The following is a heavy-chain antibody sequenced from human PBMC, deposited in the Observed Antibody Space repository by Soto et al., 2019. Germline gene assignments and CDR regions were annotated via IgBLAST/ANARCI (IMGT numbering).Heavy chain of an antibody. CDR1: GYTFNIYW. CDR3: ARQDGDGLFYFDF. V-gene: IGHV5-51*01. CDR2: IYPVDSDT. D-gene: IGHD4-17*01. J-gene: IGHJ4*02. Sequence: GESLKISCKGSGYTFNIYWIAWVRQMPGKGLEWMGVIYPVDSDTRYSPSFQGQVTISVDKSINTAYLQWSSLQASDTAIYYCARQDGDGLFYFDFRGQGTLVTVSS.